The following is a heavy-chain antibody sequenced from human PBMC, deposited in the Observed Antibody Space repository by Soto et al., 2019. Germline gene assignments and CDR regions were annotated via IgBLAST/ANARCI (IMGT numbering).Heavy chain of an antibody. Sequence: QLQLQESGPGLVKSSETLSLTCSVSGGSISSSHHWGWIRQPPGKGLEWIGSVSYSGSPYYSPSFKSRITISADTSRNQFSLRVRSVTATDTAVYFCARHYNTGAFFDYWGQGILVTVSS. J-gene: IGHJ4*02. CDR2: VSYSGSP. D-gene: IGHD1-20*01. V-gene: IGHV4-39*01. CDR1: GGSISSSHH. CDR3: ARHYNTGAFFDY.